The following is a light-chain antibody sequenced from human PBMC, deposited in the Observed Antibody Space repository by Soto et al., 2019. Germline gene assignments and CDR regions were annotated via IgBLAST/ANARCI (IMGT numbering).Light chain of an antibody. Sequence: DIQMTQSPSSLSASVGARVSITCQASQDIRTSLSWFQQKPGRAPKLLIYGASYLETGVPSRFRGSGSGTDFTFTISSLRPEDIGTYYCQHYHDLPPFTFGPGTKVDIK. CDR1: QDIRTS. J-gene: IGKJ3*01. V-gene: IGKV1-33*01. CDR2: GAS. CDR3: QHYHDLPPFT.